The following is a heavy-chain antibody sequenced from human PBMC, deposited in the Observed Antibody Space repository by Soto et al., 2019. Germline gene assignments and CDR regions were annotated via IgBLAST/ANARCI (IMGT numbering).Heavy chain of an antibody. CDR2: IIPIFGTA. V-gene: IGHV1-69*13. CDR3: AREPYCGGDCFYTPFDY. Sequence: SGKVSCKASGGTFSSYAISWVRQAPGQGLEWMGGIIPIFGTANYAQKFQGRVTITADESTSTAYMELSSLRSEDTAVYYCAREPYCGGDCFYTPFDYWGQGTLVTVSS. CDR1: GGTFSSYA. D-gene: IGHD2-21*02. J-gene: IGHJ4*02.